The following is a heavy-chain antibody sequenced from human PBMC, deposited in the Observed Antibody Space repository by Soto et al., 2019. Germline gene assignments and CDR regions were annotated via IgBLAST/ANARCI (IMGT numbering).Heavy chain of an antibody. J-gene: IGHJ6*02. V-gene: IGHV3-23*01. CDR1: EFTFSNDA. CDR3: ARFDYGDYVTDYYYYGMDV. CDR2: ISDNGGTT. Sequence: PGGSLRLSCAASEFTFSNDAMSWVRQAPGKGLDWVSSISDNGGTTYYADSVKGRFTISRDNSKNTLYLQMNSLRAEDTAVYYCARFDYGDYVTDYYYYGMDVWGQGTTVTVSS. D-gene: IGHD4-17*01.